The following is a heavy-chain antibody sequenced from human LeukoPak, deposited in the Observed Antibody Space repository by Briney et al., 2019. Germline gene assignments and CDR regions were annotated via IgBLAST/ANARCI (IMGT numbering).Heavy chain of an antibody. CDR3: ARRYGSVSLDC. Sequence: ASLKVSCKASGYTFTGYYMHWVRQAPGQGLEWMGRINPNRGGTNYAQTFKGRATMTRDTSISSVYMELSRLRYDDTAVYDCARRYGSVSLDCWGQRTLVSVSS. J-gene: IGHJ4*02. CDR2: INPNRGGT. V-gene: IGHV1-2*06. D-gene: IGHD3-10*01. CDR1: GYTFTGYY.